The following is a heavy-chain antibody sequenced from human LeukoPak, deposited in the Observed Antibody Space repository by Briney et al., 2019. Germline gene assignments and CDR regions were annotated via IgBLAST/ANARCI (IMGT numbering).Heavy chain of an antibody. CDR2: IYPGDSDT. V-gene: IGHV5-51*01. Sequence: GESLKISCKGSGYSFTTYWIGWVRQMPGKGLEWMGIIYPGDSDTRYSPSFQGQVTISADRSISTAYLQWSSLKASDTAMYYCARGFYGGYYYYYYMDVWGKGTTVTISS. CDR3: ARGFYGGYYYYYYMDV. CDR1: GYSFTTYW. D-gene: IGHD4/OR15-4a*01. J-gene: IGHJ6*03.